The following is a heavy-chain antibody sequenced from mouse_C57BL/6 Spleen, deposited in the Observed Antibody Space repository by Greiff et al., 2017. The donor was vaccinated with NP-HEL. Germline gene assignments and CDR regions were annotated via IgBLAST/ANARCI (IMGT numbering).Heavy chain of an antibody. CDR1: GYAFSSYW. Sequence: QVQLQQSGAELVKPGASVKISCKASGYAFSSYWMNWVKQRPGKGLEWIGQIYPGDGDTNYNGKFKGKATLTADKSSSTAYMQLSSLTSEDSAVYFCARLTTTVVAKGNYFDYWGQGTTLTVSS. V-gene: IGHV1-80*01. CDR3: ARLTTTVVAKGNYFDY. D-gene: IGHD1-1*01. J-gene: IGHJ2*01. CDR2: IYPGDGDT.